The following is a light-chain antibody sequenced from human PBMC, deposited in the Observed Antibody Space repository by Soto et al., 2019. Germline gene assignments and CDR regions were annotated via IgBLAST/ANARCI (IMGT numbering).Light chain of an antibody. Sequence: EIVLTQSPATLSLSRGERATLSCRASQSGSRHLAWYQHRPSHAPRLLISDASDRTTGIPARFSGSGSGTDFTLTISSLEPEDFAVYYCQQLNNWPRTFGPGTKVDIK. CDR3: QQLNNWPRT. CDR2: DAS. CDR1: QSGSRH. J-gene: IGKJ3*01. V-gene: IGKV3-11*01.